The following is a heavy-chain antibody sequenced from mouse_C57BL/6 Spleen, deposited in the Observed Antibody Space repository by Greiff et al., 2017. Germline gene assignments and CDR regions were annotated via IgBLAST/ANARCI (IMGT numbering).Heavy chain of an antibody. J-gene: IGHJ4*01. D-gene: IGHD1-1*01. CDR3: ARPGLLGAMDY. Sequence: VQLKESGGGLVKPGGSLKLSCAASGFTFSDYGMHWVRQAPEKGLEWVAYISSGSSTIYYADLVKGRFTISRDNAKNNLYLQMTSMRSEDTAMYYCARPGLLGAMDYWGQGTSVTVSS. CDR1: GFTFSDYG. V-gene: IGHV5-17*01. CDR2: ISSGSSTI.